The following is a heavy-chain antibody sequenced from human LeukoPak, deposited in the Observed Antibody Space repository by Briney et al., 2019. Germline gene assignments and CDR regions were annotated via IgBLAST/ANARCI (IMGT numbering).Heavy chain of an antibody. CDR1: GGSISSYY. D-gene: IGHD2-2*01. V-gene: IGHV4-59*08. CDR2: IYYSGST. CDR3: ARHSADYCSSTSCYFWYFDL. J-gene: IGHJ2*01. Sequence: SETLSLTCTVSGGSISSYYWSWIRQPPGKGLEWIGYIYYSGSTNYNPSLKSRVTISVDTSKNQFSLKLSSVTAADTAVYYCARHSADYCSSTSCYFWYFDLWGRGTLVTVSS.